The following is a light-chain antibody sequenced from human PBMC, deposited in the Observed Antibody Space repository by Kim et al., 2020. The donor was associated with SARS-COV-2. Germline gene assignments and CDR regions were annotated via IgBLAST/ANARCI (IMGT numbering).Light chain of an antibody. J-gene: IGLJ2*01. Sequence: LTQPASVSGSPGQSITISCTGTSSDVGGYNYVSWYQQHPGKAPKLMIYDVSKRPSGISNRFSGSKSGNTASLTISGLQAEDEADYYCSSYTSRSTVVFGGGTQLTVL. CDR1: SSDVGGYNY. V-gene: IGLV2-14*01. CDR2: DVS. CDR3: SSYTSRSTVV.